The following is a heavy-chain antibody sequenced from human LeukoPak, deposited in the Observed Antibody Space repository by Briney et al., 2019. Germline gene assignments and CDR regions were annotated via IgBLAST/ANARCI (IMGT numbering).Heavy chain of an antibody. V-gene: IGHV4-30-4*08. CDR2: IYYSGST. D-gene: IGHD4-17*01. Sequence: TLSLTCTVSGGSISSGDYYWSWIRQPPGKGLEWIGYIYYSGSTYYNPSLNSRVTISVDTSKNQFSLKLSSLTAADTAVYYCARAGGDYQYYYYYYYMDVWGKGTTVTVSS. CDR1: GGSISSGDYY. CDR3: ARAGGDYQYYYYYYYMDV. J-gene: IGHJ6*03.